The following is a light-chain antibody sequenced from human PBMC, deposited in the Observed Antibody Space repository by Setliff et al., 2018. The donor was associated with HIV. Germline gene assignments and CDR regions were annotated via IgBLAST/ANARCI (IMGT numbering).Light chain of an antibody. J-gene: IGLJ1*01. CDR3: SSFTSSSTHV. CDR1: SSDIGSHNL. V-gene: IGLV2-14*01. CDR2: EVT. Sequence: QSALTQPASVSGSPGQSITISCTGTSSDIGSHNLVSRYQYHPDKAPKLIIYEVTNRPSGVSNRFSGSKSGNTASLTISGLQAEDEADYYCSSFTSSSTHVFGIGTKVTVL.